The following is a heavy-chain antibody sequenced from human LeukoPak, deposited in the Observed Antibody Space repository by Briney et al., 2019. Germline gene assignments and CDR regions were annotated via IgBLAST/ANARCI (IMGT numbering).Heavy chain of an antibody. J-gene: IGHJ6*02. CDR1: GGTISSGDYY. D-gene: IGHD4-17*01. CDR3: ASSTVTTFGYYYGMDV. Sequence: SQTLSLTCTVSGGTISSGDYYWSWIRQPPGKGLEWIGDIYYSGSTYYNPSLKSQVTISVDTSKNQFSLKLSSVTAADTAVYYCASSTVTTFGYYYGMDVWGQGTTVTVSS. CDR2: IYYSGST. V-gene: IGHV4-30-4*01.